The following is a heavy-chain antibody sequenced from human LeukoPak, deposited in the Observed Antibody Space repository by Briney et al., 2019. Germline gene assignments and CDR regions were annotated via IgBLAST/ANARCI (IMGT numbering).Heavy chain of an antibody. V-gene: IGHV3-33*01. Sequence: GGSLRLSCAASGFTFSSYGMHWVRQAPGKGLEWVAVIWYDGSNKYYADSVKGRFTISRDNSKSTLYLQMNSLRAEDTAVYYCARGPIGGNWFDPWGQGTLVTVSS. CDR1: GFTFSSYG. J-gene: IGHJ5*02. D-gene: IGHD3-10*01. CDR2: IWYDGSNK. CDR3: ARGPIGGNWFDP.